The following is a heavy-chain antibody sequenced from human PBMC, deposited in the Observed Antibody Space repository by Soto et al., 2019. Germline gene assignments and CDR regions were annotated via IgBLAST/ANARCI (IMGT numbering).Heavy chain of an antibody. CDR2: IIPIFGTA. CDR1: GGTFSSYA. D-gene: IGHD3-16*01. Sequence: QVQLVQSGAEVKKPGSSVKVSCKASGGTFSSYAISWVRQAPGQGLEWMGGIIPIFGTADYAQKFQGRVTITADDFTSTAYMELSSLRSEDPAVYYCARHLGGNHYYYGMDVWGQGTTVTVSS. J-gene: IGHJ6*02. V-gene: IGHV1-69*12. CDR3: ARHLGGNHYYYGMDV.